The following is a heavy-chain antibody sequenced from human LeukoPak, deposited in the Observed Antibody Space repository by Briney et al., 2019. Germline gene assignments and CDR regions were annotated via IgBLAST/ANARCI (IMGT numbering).Heavy chain of an antibody. Sequence: GGSLRLSCADSGFTFDDYGMSWVRQAPGKGLEWVPGINWDGGSTFYADSVKGRFTISRDNAKNTLYLQMNSLRAEDTALYYCARDLSSSWYNFGYWGQGTLVTVSS. V-gene: IGHV3-20*04. D-gene: IGHD6-13*01. CDR2: INWDGGST. J-gene: IGHJ4*02. CDR3: ARDLSSSWYNFGY. CDR1: GFTFDDYG.